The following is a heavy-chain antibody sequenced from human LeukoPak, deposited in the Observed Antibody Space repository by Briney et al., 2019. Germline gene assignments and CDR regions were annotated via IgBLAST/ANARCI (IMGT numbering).Heavy chain of an antibody. J-gene: IGHJ5*02. CDR2: ISAYNGNT. CDR3: ARDGRQWVPLNWFDP. V-gene: IGHV1-18*04. D-gene: IGHD6-19*01. Sequence: ASVKVSCKASGYTFTTYGINWVRQAPGQGLEWMGWISAYNGNTNYAQNFQGRITLTTDTSTSTAYMELTSLRFDDTAVYYCARDGRQWVPLNWFDPWGQGTLVIVSS. CDR1: GYTFTTYG.